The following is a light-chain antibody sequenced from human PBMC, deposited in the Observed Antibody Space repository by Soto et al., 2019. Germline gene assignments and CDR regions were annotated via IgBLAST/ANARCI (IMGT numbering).Light chain of an antibody. Sequence: EIVLTHPPGTLSFSPGERATLSCRASQSVSSSYLAWYQQKPGQAPRLLIYGASSRATGIPDRFSGSGSGTDFTLTISRLEPEDFAVYYCQQYGSSRTFGQGTKVDIK. V-gene: IGKV3-20*01. CDR2: GAS. CDR1: QSVSSSY. CDR3: QQYGSSRT. J-gene: IGKJ1*01.